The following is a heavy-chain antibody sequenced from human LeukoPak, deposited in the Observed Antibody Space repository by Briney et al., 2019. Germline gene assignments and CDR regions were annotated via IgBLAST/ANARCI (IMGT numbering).Heavy chain of an antibody. D-gene: IGHD2-15*01. CDR2: ISAYNGNT. CDR1: GYTFTSYG. Sequence: ASVKVSCKASGYTFTSYGINWVRQAPGQGLEWMGWISAYNGNTNYAQKLQDRVTMTTDTSTSTAYMELRSLRSDDTAVYYCARGRSSGTRGYFDYWGQGTLVTVSS. J-gene: IGHJ4*02. CDR3: ARGRSSGTRGYFDY. V-gene: IGHV1-18*01.